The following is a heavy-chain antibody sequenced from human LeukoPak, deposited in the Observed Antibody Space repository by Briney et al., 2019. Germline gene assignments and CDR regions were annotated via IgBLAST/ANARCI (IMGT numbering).Heavy chain of an antibody. CDR1: GGSISSYY. CDR2: IYYSGST. D-gene: IGHD3-22*01. V-gene: IGHV4-59*01. J-gene: IGHJ4*02. Sequence: SETLSLTCTVSGGSISSYYWSWIQQPPGKGLEWIGYIYYSGSTNYNPSLKSRVTISVDTSKNQFSLKLSSVTAADTAVYYCARSSIVVVRGFDYWGQGTLVTVSS. CDR3: ARSSIVVVRGFDY.